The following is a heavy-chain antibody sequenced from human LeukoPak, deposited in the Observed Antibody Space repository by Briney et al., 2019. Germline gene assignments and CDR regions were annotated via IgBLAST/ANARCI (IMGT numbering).Heavy chain of an antibody. CDR2: IKSKTDGGTT. CDR1: GFTFGNAR. D-gene: IGHD2-2*01. J-gene: IGHJ4*02. CDR3: TTGNVVVPAAISG. V-gene: IGHV3-15*01. Sequence: GGSLRLSCVASGFTFGNARISWVRQALGEGLERVGRIKSKTDGGTTDYAAPVKGRFTISRDDSKNTLYLQMNSLKTEDTAVYYCTTGNVVVPAAISGWGQGTLVTVSS.